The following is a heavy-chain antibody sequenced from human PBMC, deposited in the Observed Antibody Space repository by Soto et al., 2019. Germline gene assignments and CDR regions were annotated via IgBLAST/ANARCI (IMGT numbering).Heavy chain of an antibody. CDR1: GFTFSSYA. CDR3: ARRSSSWYFDY. D-gene: IGHD6-13*01. Sequence: EVQLLESGGGLVQPGGSLRLSCAASGFTFSSYAMNWVRQAPGKGLEWVSLISGSDGSTYYADSVKGRFTISRDNSKNTLNLQMNSLRAEDTAVYYCARRSSSWYFDYWGQGTLVTVSS. V-gene: IGHV3-23*01. J-gene: IGHJ4*02. CDR2: ISGSDGST.